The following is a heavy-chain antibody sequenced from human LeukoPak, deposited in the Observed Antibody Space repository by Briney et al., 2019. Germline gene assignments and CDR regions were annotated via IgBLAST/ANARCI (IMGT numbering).Heavy chain of an antibody. J-gene: IGHJ6*02. V-gene: IGHV3-48*02. D-gene: IGHD6-19*01. CDR3: ARENQWLADFGFYYYGMDV. Sequence: QTGGSLRLSCAASGFTFSSYSMNWVRQAPGKGLEWVSYISSSSSTIYYADSVKGRFTISRDNAKNSLYLQMNSLRDEDTAVYYCARENQWLADFGFYYYGMDVWGQGTTVTVSS. CDR2: ISSSSSTI. CDR1: GFTFSSYS.